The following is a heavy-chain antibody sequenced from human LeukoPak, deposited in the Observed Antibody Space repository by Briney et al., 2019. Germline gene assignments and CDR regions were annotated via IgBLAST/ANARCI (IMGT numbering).Heavy chain of an antibody. J-gene: IGHJ4*02. CDR2: INHSGST. Sequence: TLSLTCAVYGGSFSGYYWSWIRQPPGKGLEWIGEINHSGSTNYNPSLKSRVTISVDTSKNQFSLKLSSVTAADTAVYYCARLPYYYDSSGYYYFSFDYWGQGTLVTVSS. D-gene: IGHD3-22*01. V-gene: IGHV4-34*01. CDR1: GGSFSGYY. CDR3: ARLPYYYDSSGYYYFSFDY.